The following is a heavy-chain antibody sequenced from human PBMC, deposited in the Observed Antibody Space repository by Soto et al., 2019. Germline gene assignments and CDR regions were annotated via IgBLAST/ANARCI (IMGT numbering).Heavy chain of an antibody. CDR1: GYTFTSYG. Sequence: ASVKVSCKASGYTFTSYGISWVRQAPGQGLEWMGWISAYNGNTNHAQKLQGRVTMTTDTSTSTAYMELRSLRSDDTAVYYCARSLITIFGVDNWFDPWGQGTLVTVSS. V-gene: IGHV1-18*04. D-gene: IGHD3-3*01. CDR2: ISAYNGNT. CDR3: ARSLITIFGVDNWFDP. J-gene: IGHJ5*02.